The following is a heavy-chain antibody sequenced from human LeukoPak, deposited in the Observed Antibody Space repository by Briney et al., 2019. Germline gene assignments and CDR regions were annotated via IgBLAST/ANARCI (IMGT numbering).Heavy chain of an antibody. V-gene: IGHV1-18*01. CDR3: ARDPATYNWNDVDYFDY. Sequence: ASVKVSCKASGYTFTSYGISWVRQAPGQGLEWMGWISAYNGNTNYAQKLQGRVTMTTDTSTSTAYTELRSLRSDDTAVYYCARDPATYNWNDVDYFDYWGQGTLVTVSS. CDR2: ISAYNGNT. D-gene: IGHD1-1*01. CDR1: GYTFTSYG. J-gene: IGHJ4*02.